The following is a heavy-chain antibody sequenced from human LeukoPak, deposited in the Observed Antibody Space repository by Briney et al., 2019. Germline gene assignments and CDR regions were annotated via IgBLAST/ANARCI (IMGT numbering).Heavy chain of an antibody. Sequence: GRSLRLSCAASGFTFSSYGMHWVRQAPGKGLEWVAVISYDGSNKYYADSVKGRFTISRDNSKNTLYLQMNSLRAEDTAVYYCARVVGGSGSYYPDYWGQGTLVTVSS. CDR3: ARVVGGSGSYYPDY. J-gene: IGHJ4*02. CDR1: GFTFSSYG. D-gene: IGHD3-10*01. V-gene: IGHV3-30*19. CDR2: ISYDGSNK.